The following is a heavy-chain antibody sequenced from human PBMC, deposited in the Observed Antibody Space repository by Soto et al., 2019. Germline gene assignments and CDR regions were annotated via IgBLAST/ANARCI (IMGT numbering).Heavy chain of an antibody. Sequence: ASVKVSCKASGYTFTSYDINWVRQATGQGLEWMGWMNPNSGNTDYSQKLQGRVTMTRDISTSTAYMELTSLRSDDTAVYYCAILPSEIYEYDFWGQGTPVTVSS. CDR3: AILPSEIYEYDF. D-gene: IGHD5-12*01. V-gene: IGHV1-8*01. CDR2: MNPNSGNT. CDR1: GYTFTSYD. J-gene: IGHJ4*02.